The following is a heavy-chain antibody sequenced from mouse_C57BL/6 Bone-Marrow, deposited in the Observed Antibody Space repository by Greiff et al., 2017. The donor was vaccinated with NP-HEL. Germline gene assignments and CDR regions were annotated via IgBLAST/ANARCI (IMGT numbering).Heavy chain of an antibody. CDR2: INYDGSST. J-gene: IGHJ4*01. Sequence: EVKLMESEGGLVQPGSSMKLSCTTSGFTFSDYYMALVRQVPEKGLDWVANINYDGSSTYYLDSLKSRFIISRDNAKNILYLQMSSLKSEDTATYYCAREGGLRRRTYAMDYWGQGTSVTVSS. D-gene: IGHD1-1*01. CDR3: AREGGLRRRTYAMDY. CDR1: GFTFSDYY. V-gene: IGHV5-16*01.